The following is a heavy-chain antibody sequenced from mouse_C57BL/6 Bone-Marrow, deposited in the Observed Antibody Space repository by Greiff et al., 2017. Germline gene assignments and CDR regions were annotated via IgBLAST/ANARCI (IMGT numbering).Heavy chain of an antibody. D-gene: IGHD2-12*01. V-gene: IGHV3-6*01. CDR1: GYSITSGYY. J-gene: IGHJ2*01. Sequence: QSGPGLVKPSQSLSITCSVTGYSITSGYYWNWIRQFPGNKLEWMGYISNDGSNNYNPSLTNRISIPRDTSKNPFFLTLYSVTTVDTATYYCASDYYSYDGYFDYWGQGTTLTVSS. CDR3: ASDYYSYDGYFDY. CDR2: ISNDGSN.